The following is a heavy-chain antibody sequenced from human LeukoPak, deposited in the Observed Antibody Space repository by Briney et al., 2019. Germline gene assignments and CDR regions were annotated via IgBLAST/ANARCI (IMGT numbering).Heavy chain of an antibody. Sequence: GRSLRLSCAAPGFTFSSYAMHWVRQAPGKGREWVAVISYDGSNKYYADSVKGRFTISRDNSKNTLYLQMNSLRAEDTAVYYCASNYVHYYYYYGMDVWGQGTTVTVSS. CDR2: ISYDGSNK. CDR3: ASNYVHYYYYYGMDV. D-gene: IGHD4-11*01. CDR1: GFTFSSYA. V-gene: IGHV3-30-3*01. J-gene: IGHJ6*02.